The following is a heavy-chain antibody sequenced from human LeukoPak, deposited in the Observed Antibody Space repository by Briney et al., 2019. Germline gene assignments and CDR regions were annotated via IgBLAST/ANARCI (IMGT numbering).Heavy chain of an antibody. Sequence: ASVKVSCKASGYTFTSYGISWVRQAPGQGLEWMGWISAYNGNTNYAQKLQGRVTMTTDTSTSTAYVELRSLRSDDTAVYYCARAGLGELSDDAFDIWGQGTMVTVSS. J-gene: IGHJ3*02. CDR1: GYTFTSYG. CDR3: ARAGLGELSDDAFDI. D-gene: IGHD3-16*02. CDR2: ISAYNGNT. V-gene: IGHV1-18*04.